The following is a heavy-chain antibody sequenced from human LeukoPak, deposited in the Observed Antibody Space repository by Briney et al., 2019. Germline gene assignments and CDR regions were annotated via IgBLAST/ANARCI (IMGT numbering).Heavy chain of an antibody. CDR2: MSPNSGNT. V-gene: IGHV1-8*01. CDR3: ARSRGPRASSGYYY. D-gene: IGHD3-22*01. Sequence: ASVKVSCKASGYTFTSYDINWVRQATGQGLEWMGWMSPNSGNTGYAQKFQGRVTMTRNTSISTAYMELSSLRSEDTAVYYCARSRGPRASSGYYYWGQGTLVTVSS. J-gene: IGHJ4*02. CDR1: GYTFTSYD.